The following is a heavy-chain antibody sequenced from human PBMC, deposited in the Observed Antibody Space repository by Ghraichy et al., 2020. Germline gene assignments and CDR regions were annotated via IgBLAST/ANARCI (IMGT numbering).Heavy chain of an antibody. J-gene: IGHJ3*01. Sequence: GGSLRLSCAASGFTFSTYAMSWVRQAPGKGLEWVSTIVGSSGSTYSADSVKGRFTISRDNSKNTLFLQMSSLRAEDTALYYCAKAATAGAGPTVDAFDVWGQGTMVTVAS. V-gene: IGHV3-23*01. CDR3: AKAATAGAGPTVDAFDV. CDR1: GFTFSTYA. CDR2: IVGSSGST. D-gene: IGHD6-13*01.